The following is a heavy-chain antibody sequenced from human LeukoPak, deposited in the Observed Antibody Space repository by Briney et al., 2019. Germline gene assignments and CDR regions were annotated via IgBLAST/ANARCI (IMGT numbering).Heavy chain of an antibody. D-gene: IGHD4-17*01. J-gene: IGHJ5*02. Sequence: ASVKVSCKASGYTFVNYGISWVRQAPGQGLEWMGWISTTNGNTKDVQKFQGRVTMTRDTSTNTVYMELSSLRSEETAVYYCARSKRKATVTTMGYWFDPWGQGTLVTVSS. CDR3: ARSKRKATVTTMGYWFDP. CDR2: ISTTNGNT. V-gene: IGHV1-18*01. CDR1: GYTFVNYG.